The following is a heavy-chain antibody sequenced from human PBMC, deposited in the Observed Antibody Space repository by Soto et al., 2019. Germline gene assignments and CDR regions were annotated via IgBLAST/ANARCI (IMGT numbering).Heavy chain of an antibody. D-gene: IGHD2-15*01. CDR2: IYKSGTT. V-gene: IGHV4-4*07. CDR3: ARINGGSPDF. Sequence: QVQLQESVPGLVKPSETLSLTCTVAGGHINTHFWRGIRQPAGKGLEWIGHIYKSGTTTYNPSLRSRVTLSIDPPKSQLSLKLSSVTAADTAVYYCARINGGSPDFWGQGTLVNVSS. CDR1: GGHINTHF. J-gene: IGHJ4*02.